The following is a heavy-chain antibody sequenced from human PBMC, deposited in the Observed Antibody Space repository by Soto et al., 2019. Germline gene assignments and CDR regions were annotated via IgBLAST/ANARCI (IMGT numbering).Heavy chain of an antibody. CDR3: ATGINYYVCSGYYYVQRGWAFDI. J-gene: IGHJ3*02. D-gene: IGHD3-22*01. CDR2: FDPEDGET. Sequence: ASVKVSCKVSGYTLTELSMHWVRQAPGKGLEWMGGFDPEDGETIYAQKFQGRVTMTEDTSTDTAYMELSSLRSEDTAVYYCATGINYYVCSGYYYVQRGWAFDIWGPGTMVTVSS. CDR1: GYTLTELS. V-gene: IGHV1-24*01.